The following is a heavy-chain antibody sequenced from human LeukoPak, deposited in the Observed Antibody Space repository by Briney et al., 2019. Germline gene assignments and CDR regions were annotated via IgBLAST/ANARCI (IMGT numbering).Heavy chain of an antibody. Sequence: ASVKVSCKASGGTFSSYAISWVRQAPGQGLEWMGGIIPIFGTANYAQKFQGRVTITTDESTSTAYMELSSLTSEDTAVYYCARGPLVRLPSSFDPWGQGTLVTVSS. V-gene: IGHV1-69*05. J-gene: IGHJ5*02. CDR2: IIPIFGTA. D-gene: IGHD3-16*02. CDR1: GGTFSSYA. CDR3: ARGPLVRLPSSFDP.